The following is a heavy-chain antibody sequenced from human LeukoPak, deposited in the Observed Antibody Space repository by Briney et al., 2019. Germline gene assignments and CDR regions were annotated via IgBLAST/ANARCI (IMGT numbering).Heavy chain of an antibody. J-gene: IGHJ4*02. CDR1: GGSISSYY. CDR3: ARHAYGGNSGLPFDY. V-gene: IGHV4-59*08. Sequence: SETLSLTCTVSGGSISSYYWSWIRQPPGKGLEWIGYIYYSGSTNYNPSLKSRVTISVDTSKNQFSLKLSSVTAADTAVYYCARHAYGGNSGLPFDYWGQGTLVTVSS. CDR2: IYYSGST. D-gene: IGHD4-23*01.